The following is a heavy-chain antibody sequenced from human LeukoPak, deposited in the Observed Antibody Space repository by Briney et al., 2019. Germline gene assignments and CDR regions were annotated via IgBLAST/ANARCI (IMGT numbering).Heavy chain of an antibody. Sequence: SETLSLTCTVSGGSISSYYWSWIQQPPGKGLEWIGYIYYSGSTNYNPSLKSRVTISVDTSKNQFSLKLSSVTAADTAVYYCARAGGFGELLSHFDYWGQGTLVTVSS. CDR3: ARAGGFGELLSHFDY. D-gene: IGHD3-10*01. J-gene: IGHJ4*02. CDR1: GGSISSYY. V-gene: IGHV4-59*01. CDR2: IYYSGST.